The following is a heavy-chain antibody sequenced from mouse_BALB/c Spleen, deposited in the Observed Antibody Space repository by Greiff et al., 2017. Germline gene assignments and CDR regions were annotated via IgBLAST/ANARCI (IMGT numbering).Heavy chain of an antibody. CDR1: GFTFTDYY. Sequence: EVQLVESGGGLVQPGGSLRLSCATSGFTFTDYYMSWVRQPPGKALEWLGFISSKANGYTTEYSASVKGRFTISRDNSQSILYLQMNTLTAEDSATYYCARDMMGDYRYLDYWGQGTTVTVSS. J-gene: IGHJ2*01. D-gene: IGHD2-13*01. CDR3: ARDMMGDYRYLDY. V-gene: IGHV7-3*02. CDR2: ISSKANGYTT.